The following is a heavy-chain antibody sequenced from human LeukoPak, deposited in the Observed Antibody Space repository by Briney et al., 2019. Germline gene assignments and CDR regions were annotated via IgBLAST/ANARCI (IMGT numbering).Heavy chain of an antibody. J-gene: IGHJ4*02. Sequence: GGSLRLSCAASGFTFSSYSMNWVRQAPGKGLEWVSYISSSSSTIYYADSVKGRFTISRDNAKNSLYLQMNSLRDEDTAVYYCARWLHRFLERSTPGDYWGQGTLVTVSS. D-gene: IGHD3-3*01. V-gene: IGHV3-48*02. CDR2: ISSSSSTI. CDR1: GFTFSSYS. CDR3: ARWLHRFLERSTPGDY.